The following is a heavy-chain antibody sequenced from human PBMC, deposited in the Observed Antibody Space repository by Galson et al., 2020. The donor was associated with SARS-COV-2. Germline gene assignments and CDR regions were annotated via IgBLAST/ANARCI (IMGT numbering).Heavy chain of an antibody. D-gene: IGHD3-9*01. CDR3: AREGGDWLSDWFDP. CDR2: IRSKANSYAT. CDR1: GFTFSDSA. V-gene: IGHV3-73*01. J-gene: IGHJ5*02. Sequence: GESLKISCAASGFTFSDSAMHWVRQASGKGLEWVGRIRSKANSYATAYAASVKGRFTISRDDSKNTAYLQMNSLRAEDTAVYYCAREGGDWLSDWFDPWGQGTLVTVSS.